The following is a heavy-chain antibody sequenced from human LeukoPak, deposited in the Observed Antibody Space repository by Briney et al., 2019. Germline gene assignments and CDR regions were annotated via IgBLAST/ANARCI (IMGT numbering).Heavy chain of an antibody. Sequence: SETLSLTCTVSGGSISSYYWSWIRQPPGKGLEWIGYIYYSGSTNYNPSLKSRVSMSGDTSKNQVSLKLRSVTAADTAVYYCARDPTTVTTIFDSWGQGTLVTVSS. CDR2: IYYSGST. V-gene: IGHV4-59*12. CDR1: GGSISSYY. J-gene: IGHJ4*02. D-gene: IGHD4-17*01. CDR3: ARDPTTVTTIFDS.